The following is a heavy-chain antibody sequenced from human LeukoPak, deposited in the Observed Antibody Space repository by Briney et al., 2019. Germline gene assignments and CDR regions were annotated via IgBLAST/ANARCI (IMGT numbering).Heavy chain of an antibody. CDR2: ISSSAGYM. J-gene: IGHJ4*02. CDR3: ARGPWDYYDSSNYRTFDY. Sequence: GGSLRLSCGASGFTFSKYAMSWVRQAPGKGLEWVSSISSSAGYMYYADSVKGRFTISRDNARNSLYLQMNTLRAEDTAVYYCARGPWDYYDSSNYRTFDYWGQGTLVTVSS. D-gene: IGHD3-22*01. CDR1: GFTFSKYA. V-gene: IGHV3-21*01.